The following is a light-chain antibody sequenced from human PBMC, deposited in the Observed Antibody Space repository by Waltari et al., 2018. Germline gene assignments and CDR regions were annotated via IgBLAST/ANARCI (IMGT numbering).Light chain of an antibody. V-gene: IGKV2-30*01. CDR1: QSLVSRDGNTY. CDR2: KVS. J-gene: IGKJ1*01. CDR3: MQGTHWPWT. Sequence: DVVMTQSPLSLPVTLGQPASISCRSSQSLVSRDGNTYFNCFQQRPGQSPMRLFYKVSNRDSGVPDRFSGSGSGTDFTLRISRVEAEDVGVYYCMQGTHWPWTFGQGTKVEIK.